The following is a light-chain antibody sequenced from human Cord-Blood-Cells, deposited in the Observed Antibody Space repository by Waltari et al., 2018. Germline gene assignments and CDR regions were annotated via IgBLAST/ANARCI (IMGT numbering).Light chain of an antibody. CDR1: SRGVGGYYP. Sequence: QAALTQPSPVAGSPGPAITIPCPGTSRGVGGYYPCSWYQQHPGKAPKRMVYGGSKRPSGVSDRFSGSKSGNTASLTISGLQAEDEADYYCCSYAGSSWVFGGGTKLTVL. V-gene: IGLV2-23*01. CDR3: CSYAGSSWV. J-gene: IGLJ3*02. CDR2: GGS.